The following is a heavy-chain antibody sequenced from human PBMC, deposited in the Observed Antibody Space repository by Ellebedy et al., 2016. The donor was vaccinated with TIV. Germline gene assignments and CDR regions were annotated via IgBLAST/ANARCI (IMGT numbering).Heavy chain of an antibody. D-gene: IGHD1-26*01. J-gene: IGHJ4*02. CDR2: LGYGGGTI. CDR3: ARGGRYSGSSPDY. CDR1: GFTFSAYY. Sequence: GESLKISXAASGFTFSAYYMSWLRQAAGKGLEWLSYLGYGGGTISYADSVKGRFTISRDNAKNSLYLQMNTLRDDDTAVYYCARGGRYSGSSPDYWGQGTPVTVSS. V-gene: IGHV3-11*01.